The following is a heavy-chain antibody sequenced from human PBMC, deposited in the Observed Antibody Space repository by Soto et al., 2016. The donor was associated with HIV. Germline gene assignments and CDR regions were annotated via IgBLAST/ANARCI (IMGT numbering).Heavy chain of an antibody. CDR1: GFTVSSIY. CDR3: ARGPYSSSWYGMDV. Sequence: EVQLVETGGGLIQPGGSLRLSCAASGFTVSSIYMTWVRQAPGKGLDWVSTIYSGGSTGYADSVKGRFTISRDNSKNTLYLQMNSLRAEDTAVYYRARGPYSSSWYGMDVWGQGTTVTVSS. V-gene: IGHV3-53*02. D-gene: IGHD6-13*01. CDR2: IYSGGST. J-gene: IGHJ6*02.